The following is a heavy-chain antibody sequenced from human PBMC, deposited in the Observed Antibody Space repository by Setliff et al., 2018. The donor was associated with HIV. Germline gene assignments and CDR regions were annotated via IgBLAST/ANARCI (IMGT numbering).Heavy chain of an antibody. J-gene: IGHJ4*02. Sequence: GGSLRLSCAASGFTLSNTYMAWVRQAPGKRPEWVSTLYGSGDTYHADSVKGRFTLSRDTSKNTMYLQMSSLRHEDTALYYCARVLPYNSALDNWGQGTLVTVSS. CDR1: GFTLSNTY. D-gene: IGHD6-25*01. CDR3: ARVLPYNSALDN. CDR2: LYGSGDT. V-gene: IGHV3-66*02.